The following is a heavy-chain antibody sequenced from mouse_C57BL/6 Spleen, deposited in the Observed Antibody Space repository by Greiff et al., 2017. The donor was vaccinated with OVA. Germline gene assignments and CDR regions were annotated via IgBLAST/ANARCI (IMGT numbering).Heavy chain of an antibody. Sequence: VKLMESGAELVKPGASVKISCKASGYAFSSYWMNWVKQRPGKGLEWIGQIYPGDGDTNYNGKFKGKATLTADKSSSTAYMQLSSLTSEDSAVYFCARSEAAQATGWFAYWGQGTLVTVSA. D-gene: IGHD3-2*02. V-gene: IGHV1-80*01. CDR2: IYPGDGDT. CDR1: GYAFSSYW. CDR3: ARSEAAQATGWFAY. J-gene: IGHJ3*01.